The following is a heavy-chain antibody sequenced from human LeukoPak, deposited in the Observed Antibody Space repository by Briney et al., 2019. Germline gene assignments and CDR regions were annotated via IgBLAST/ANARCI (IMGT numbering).Heavy chain of an antibody. CDR3: ARVQYYYDSSGYYLYYFDY. D-gene: IGHD3-22*01. J-gene: IGHJ4*02. Sequence: SETLSLTCTVSGGSISSYYWSWIRQPPGKGLEWIGYIYYSGSTNYNPSLKSRVTISVDTSKNQFSLKLSSVTAADTAVYYCARVQYYYDSSGYYLYYFDYWGQGTLVTVSS. V-gene: IGHV4-59*08. CDR1: GGSISSYY. CDR2: IYYSGST.